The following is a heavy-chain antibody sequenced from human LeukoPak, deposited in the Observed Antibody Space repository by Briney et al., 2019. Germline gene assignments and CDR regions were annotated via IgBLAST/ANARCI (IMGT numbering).Heavy chain of an antibody. CDR3: ARTTWIQLWLTPDY. D-gene: IGHD5-18*01. CDR2: ISAYNGNT. V-gene: IGHV1-18*01. J-gene: IGHJ4*02. Sequence: ASVQVSCQASGYTFTSYGISWVRQAPGQGLEWMGWISAYNGNTNYAQKLQGRVTMTTDTSTSTAYMELRSLRSDDTAVYYCARTTWIQLWLTPDYWGQGTLVTVSS. CDR1: GYTFTSYG.